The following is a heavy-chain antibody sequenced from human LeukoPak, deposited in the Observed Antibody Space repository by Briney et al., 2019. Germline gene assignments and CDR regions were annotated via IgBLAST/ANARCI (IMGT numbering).Heavy chain of an antibody. CDR2: ISIDGSNK. Sequence: GGSLRLSCAASGFTFSTYAMHWVRQAPGKGLEWVTFISIDGSNKYYADSVKDRFTISRDNSENTLYLRMNSLRVHDTAVYYCATASSSRPRFFDSWGQGTLVTVSS. J-gene: IGHJ4*02. V-gene: IGHV3-30-3*01. D-gene: IGHD3-16*02. CDR1: GFTFSTYA. CDR3: ATASSSRPRFFDS.